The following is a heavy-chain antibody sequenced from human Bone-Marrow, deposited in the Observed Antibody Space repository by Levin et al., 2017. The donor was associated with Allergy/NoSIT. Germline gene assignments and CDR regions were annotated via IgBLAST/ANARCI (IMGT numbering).Heavy chain of an antibody. J-gene: IGHJ6*02. CDR1: GYILTTYY. CDR2: IDPNSGGT. Sequence: ASVKVSCQASGYILTTYYIHWVRQAPGQGLEWMGRIDPNSGGTNFAQKFQGRVTMTRDTSIGTAYMELSSLRSDDSAIYFCARGSGERSPYPMDVWGPGSTVTVSS. V-gene: IGHV1-2*06. CDR3: ARGSGERSPYPMDV. D-gene: IGHD6-25*01.